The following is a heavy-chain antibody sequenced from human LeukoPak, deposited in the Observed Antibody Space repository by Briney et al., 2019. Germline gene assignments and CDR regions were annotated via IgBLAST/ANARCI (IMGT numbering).Heavy chain of an antibody. CDR2: TYYRSKWFN. V-gene: IGHV6-1*01. CDR1: GDSVSSNSAA. J-gene: IGHJ3*02. CDR3: GRAPGTYDAFDI. D-gene: IGHD1-14*01. Sequence: SQTLSLTCAISGDSVSSNSAAWSWIRQSPSRGLEWLGRTYYRSKWFNDSALSVKSRITINPDTSKNQFSLQLNSVTPEDTAVYYCGRAPGTYDAFDIWGQGTMVTVS.